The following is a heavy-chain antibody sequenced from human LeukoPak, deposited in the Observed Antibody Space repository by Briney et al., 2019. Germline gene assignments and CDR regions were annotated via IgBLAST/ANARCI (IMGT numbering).Heavy chain of an antibody. V-gene: IGHV4-30-4*07. Sequence: SETLSLTCAVSGGSISSGGYSWSWIRQPPGKGLEWIGYIYYSGTTYYNPSLKSRTTMSIDTSKNHFSLKLSSVTAADTAVYYCARDSPGVTAPTSYYYYYMDVWGKGTTVTVSS. D-gene: IGHD2-21*02. CDR3: ARDSPGVTAPTSYYYYYMDV. CDR1: GGSISSGGYS. CDR2: IYYSGTT. J-gene: IGHJ6*03.